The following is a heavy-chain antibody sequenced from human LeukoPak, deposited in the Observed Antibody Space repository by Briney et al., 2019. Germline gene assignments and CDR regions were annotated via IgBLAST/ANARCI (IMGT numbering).Heavy chain of an antibody. CDR1: GYTFTSYY. CDR3: ARDRSDSGPRSDAFDI. J-gene: IGHJ3*02. D-gene: IGHD1-26*01. CDR2: INPSGGST. Sequence: GASVKVSCKASGYTFTSYYMHWVRQAPGQGLERMGIINPSGGSTSYAQKFQGRVTMTRDTSTSTVYMELSSLRSEDTAVYYCARDRSDSGPRSDAFDIWGQGTMVTVSS. V-gene: IGHV1-46*01.